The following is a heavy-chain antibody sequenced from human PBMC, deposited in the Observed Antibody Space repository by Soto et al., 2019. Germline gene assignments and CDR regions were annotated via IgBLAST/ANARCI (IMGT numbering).Heavy chain of an antibody. CDR3: LGWRVGVFEPLDH. J-gene: IGHJ4*02. Sequence: EVQLVESGGGLAQPGGSLRLSCAASGFTFTNYWIHWVRQAPRKGLVWVSRINDDGKKINYADSVKCRFTISRDNAKNMVYLQMNGLRVEDTAVYYCLGWRVGVFEPLDHGGQGTLVTVSS. CDR1: GFTFTNYW. D-gene: IGHD2-8*01. V-gene: IGHV3-74*01. CDR2: INDDGKKI.